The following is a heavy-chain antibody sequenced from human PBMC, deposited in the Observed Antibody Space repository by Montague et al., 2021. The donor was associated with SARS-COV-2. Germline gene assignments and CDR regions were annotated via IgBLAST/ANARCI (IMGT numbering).Heavy chain of an antibody. CDR1: GFTFSSYW. Sequence: SLRLSCAASGFTFSSYWMSWVRQAPGKGLEWVANIKQDGSEKYYVDSVKDRFTISRDNAKNSLYLQMNSLRAEDTAVYYCARDSFWSSYYTDYYGMDFWGQGTTVTVSS. V-gene: IGHV3-7*01. CDR2: IKQDGSEK. J-gene: IGHJ6*02. D-gene: IGHD3-3*01. CDR3: ARDSFWSSYYTDYYGMDF.